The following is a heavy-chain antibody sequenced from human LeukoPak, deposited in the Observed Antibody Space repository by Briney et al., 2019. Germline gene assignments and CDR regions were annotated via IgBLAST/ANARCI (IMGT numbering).Heavy chain of an antibody. CDR1: GFTVSSNY. J-gene: IGHJ6*02. V-gene: IGHV3-53*01. CDR2: IYSGGST. CDR3: ARQPPDYPYPGMDV. Sequence: LRLYCPAPGFTVSSNYMSWVRQAPGHRLEWLSVIYSGGSTYYADSVKGRFTISRDNSKNTLYLQMNSLRAEDTAMYYCARQPPDYPYPGMDVWAQAPPATASS.